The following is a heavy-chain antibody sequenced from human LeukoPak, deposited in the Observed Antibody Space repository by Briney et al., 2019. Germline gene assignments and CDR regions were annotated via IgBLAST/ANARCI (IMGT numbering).Heavy chain of an antibody. V-gene: IGHV7-4-1*02. CDR3: AREDYDSSGYRLDV. D-gene: IGHD3-22*01. CDR1: GYTFTSYA. Sequence: ASVKVSCKASGYTFTSYAMNWVRQAPGQGLEWMGWINTKTGSPTYAQGFTGRFVFSLDTSVSTAYLQISSLKAEDTAMYYCAREDYDSSGYRLDVWGQGTTVTVSS. J-gene: IGHJ6*02. CDR2: INTKTGSP.